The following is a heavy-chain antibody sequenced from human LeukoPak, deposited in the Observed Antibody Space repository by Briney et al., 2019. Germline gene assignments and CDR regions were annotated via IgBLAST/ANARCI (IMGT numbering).Heavy chain of an antibody. D-gene: IGHD5-12*01. CDR3: AKGGRGYPFDFDY. Sequence: GGSLRLSCAASRFTFSSYWMSWVRQAPGKGLEWVSAISGSGGSTYYADSVKGRFTISRDNSKNTLYLQMNSLRAEDTAVYYCAKGGRGYPFDFDYWGQGTLVTVSS. CDR1: RFTFSSYW. CDR2: ISGSGGST. J-gene: IGHJ4*02. V-gene: IGHV3-23*01.